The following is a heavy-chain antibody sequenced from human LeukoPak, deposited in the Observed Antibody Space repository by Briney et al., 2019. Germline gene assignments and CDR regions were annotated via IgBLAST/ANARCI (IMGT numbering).Heavy chain of an antibody. D-gene: IGHD3-22*01. CDR2: IKQDGSEK. J-gene: IGHJ4*02. V-gene: IGHV3-7*01. CDR1: GFTFSSYW. CDR3: ARDPSSGYYYYFDY. Sequence: PGGSLRLSCAASGFTFSSYWMSWVRQAPGKGLEWVANIKQDGSEKYYVDSVKGRFTISRDNAKNTLYLQMNSLRPEDTAVYYCARDPSSGYYYYFDYWGQGTLVTVSS.